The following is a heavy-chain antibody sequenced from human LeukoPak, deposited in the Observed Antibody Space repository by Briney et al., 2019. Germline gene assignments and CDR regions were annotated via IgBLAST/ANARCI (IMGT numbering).Heavy chain of an antibody. V-gene: IGHV4-4*09. J-gene: IGHJ6*03. Sequence: SETLSLTCTVSGGSISSYYWSWIRQPPGKGLEWIGYIYTSGSTDYNPSLKSRVTISVDTSKNQFSLRPSSVTAADTAVYYCAKSAYYYYYMDVWGKGTTVTVSS. CDR3: AKSAYYYYYMDV. CDR1: GGSISSYY. CDR2: IYTSGST.